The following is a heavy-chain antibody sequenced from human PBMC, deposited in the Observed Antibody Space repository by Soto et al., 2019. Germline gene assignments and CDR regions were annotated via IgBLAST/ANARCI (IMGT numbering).Heavy chain of an antibody. D-gene: IGHD4-17*01. J-gene: IGHJ5*02. V-gene: IGHV1-18*01. CDR1: GYTFTSYG. CDR2: ISAYNGNT. Sequence: GASVKVSCKASGYTFTSYGISWVRQAPGQGLEWMGWISAYNGNTNYAQKLQGRVTMTTDTSTSTAYMELRSLRSDDTAVYSFARVQELGDYGDYIASWGQGTLVXVSS. CDR3: ARVQELGDYGDYIAS.